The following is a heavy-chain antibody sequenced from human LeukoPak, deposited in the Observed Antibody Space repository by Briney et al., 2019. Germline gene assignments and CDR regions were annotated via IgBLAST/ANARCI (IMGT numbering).Heavy chain of an antibody. CDR1: GFTFSSYA. D-gene: IGHD5-24*01. CDR3: VRRGGSDGWGAFDI. Sequence: GRSLRLSCAASGFTFSSYAMSWVRQAPGKGLEWVSSIRQSGDITYYADSVKGRFTISRDNSKNTLSLQMNSLSREDTAIYYCVRRGGSDGWGAFDIWGQGTVVTVSS. CDR2: IRQSGDIT. V-gene: IGHV3-23*01. J-gene: IGHJ3*02.